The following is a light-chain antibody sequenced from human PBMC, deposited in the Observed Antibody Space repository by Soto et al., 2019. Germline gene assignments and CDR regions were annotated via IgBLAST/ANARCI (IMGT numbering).Light chain of an antibody. CDR1: ESVSSNY. Sequence: EIVLTQSPGTLSLSPGEIATLSCRASESVSSNYLAWFQQKPGQTPRLLIFGASSRATGFPDRFSGSGSGTDFPLTISRLEPDDFAVYYCQQYGSSPHTFGQGTKLEIK. CDR2: GAS. V-gene: IGKV3-20*01. CDR3: QQYGSSPHT. J-gene: IGKJ2*01.